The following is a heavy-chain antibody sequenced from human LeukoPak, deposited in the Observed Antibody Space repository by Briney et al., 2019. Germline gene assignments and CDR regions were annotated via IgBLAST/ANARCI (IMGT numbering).Heavy chain of an antibody. D-gene: IGHD3-10*01. V-gene: IGHV4-61*02. CDR3: ARITMVLGAFDI. Sequence: SETLSLTCTVSGGSISSGSYYWSWIRQPAGKGLEWIGRIYTSGSTNYNPSLKSRVTISVDTSKNQFSLKLNSVTAADTAVYYCARITMVLGAFDIWGQGTMVTVSS. CDR2: IYTSGST. J-gene: IGHJ3*02. CDR1: GGSISSGSYY.